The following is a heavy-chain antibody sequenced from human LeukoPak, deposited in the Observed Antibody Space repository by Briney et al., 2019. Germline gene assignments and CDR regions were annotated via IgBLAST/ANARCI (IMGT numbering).Heavy chain of an antibody. CDR1: GGSISSYY. Sequence: SETLSLTCTVSGGSISSYYWSWIRQPPGKGLEWIGSIYYSGSTYYNPSLKSRVTISVDTSKNQFSLKLSSVTAADTAVYYCARDSGTTGEVKFDPWGQGTLVTVSS. CDR2: IYYSGST. D-gene: IGHD3-10*01. V-gene: IGHV4-59*12. J-gene: IGHJ5*02. CDR3: ARDSGTTGEVKFDP.